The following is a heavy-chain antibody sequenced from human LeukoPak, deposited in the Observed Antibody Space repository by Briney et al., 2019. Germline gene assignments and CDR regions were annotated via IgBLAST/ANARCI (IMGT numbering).Heavy chain of an antibody. J-gene: IGHJ4*02. CDR1: GYTFTSYG. D-gene: IGHD4-17*01. Sequence: ASVKVSRKASGYTFTSYGISWVRQAPGKGLEWMGGFDPEDGETIYAQKFQGRVTMTEDTSTDTAYMELSSLRSEDTAVYYCATGPMTTVSYWGQGTLVTVSS. CDR2: FDPEDGET. CDR3: ATGPMTTVSY. V-gene: IGHV1-24*01.